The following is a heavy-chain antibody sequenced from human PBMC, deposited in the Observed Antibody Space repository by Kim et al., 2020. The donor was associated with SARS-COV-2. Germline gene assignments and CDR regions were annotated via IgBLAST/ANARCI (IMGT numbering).Heavy chain of an antibody. CDR3: ARGVHTGTTTEAFDY. D-gene: IGHD1-7*01. CDR1: GGSFSGYY. V-gene: IGHV4-34*01. CDR2: INHSGST. J-gene: IGHJ4*02. Sequence: SETLSLTCAVYGGSFSGYYWSWIRQPPGKGLEWIGEINHSGSTNYNPSLKSRVTISVDTSKNQFSLKLSSVTAADTAVYYCARGVHTGTTTEAFDYWGQG.